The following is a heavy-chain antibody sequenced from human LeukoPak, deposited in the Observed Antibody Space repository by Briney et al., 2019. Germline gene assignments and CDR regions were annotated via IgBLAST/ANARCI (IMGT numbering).Heavy chain of an antibody. D-gene: IGHD3-3*01. Sequence: SETLSLTCSVSGGSISSGGYYWSWIRQHPGKGLEWIGYIYYSGSTNYNPSLKSRVTISVDTSKNQFSLKLSSVTAADTAVYYCARGKRFLEWLSPTYYGMDVWGQGTTVTVSS. J-gene: IGHJ6*02. V-gene: IGHV4-61*08. CDR3: ARGKRFLEWLSPTYYGMDV. CDR2: IYYSGST. CDR1: GGSISSGGYY.